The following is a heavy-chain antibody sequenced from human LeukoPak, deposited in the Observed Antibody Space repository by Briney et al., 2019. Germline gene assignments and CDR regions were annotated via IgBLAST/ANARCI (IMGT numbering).Heavy chain of an antibody. CDR2: IVPVFKTT. D-gene: IGHD4-23*01. J-gene: IGHJ3*02. V-gene: IGHV1-69*05. Sequence: SVKVSCKASGGIFRSHGVSWVRQAPGQGPQWVGGIVPVFKTTSYAQKFQGRLSLSIDDSTNTAYMDLTRLTSDDTAVYFCARARSTVVNDAFDIWGQGTMVTVSS. CDR3: ARARSTVVNDAFDI. CDR1: GGIFRSHG.